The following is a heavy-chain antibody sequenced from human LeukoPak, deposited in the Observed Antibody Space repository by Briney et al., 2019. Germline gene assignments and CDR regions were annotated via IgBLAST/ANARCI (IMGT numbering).Heavy chain of an antibody. CDR3: ARGMGIAAAGIDY. D-gene: IGHD6-13*01. CDR1: GGSFSGYY. CDR2: IDHSGST. V-gene: IGHV4-34*01. J-gene: IGHJ4*02. Sequence: SETLSLTCAVYGGSFSGYYWSWIRKPPGKGLECIGEIDHSGSTNYNPSLKSRVTISVDTSKNQFSLKLSSVTAADTAVYYCARGMGIAAAGIDYWGQGTLVTVSS.